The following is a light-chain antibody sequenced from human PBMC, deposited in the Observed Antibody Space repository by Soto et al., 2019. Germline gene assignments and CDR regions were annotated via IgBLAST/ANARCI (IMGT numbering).Light chain of an antibody. Sequence: DIQLTQSPSFLSASVGDRVTITCRASQGISNYLAWYQQEPGKAPKLLIFDASTLLSGVPSRFSGSGSGTEFTLTISSLQPEDFATYYCQQLISYPPVLTFSGGTKWIS. CDR2: DAS. CDR3: QQLISYPPVLT. CDR1: QGISNY. V-gene: IGKV1-9*01. J-gene: IGKJ4*01.